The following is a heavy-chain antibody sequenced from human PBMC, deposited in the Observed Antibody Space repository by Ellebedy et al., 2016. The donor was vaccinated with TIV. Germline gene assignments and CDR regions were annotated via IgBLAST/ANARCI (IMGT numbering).Heavy chain of an antibody. CDR2: ISGYNGNT. Sequence: AASVKVSCKASGYTFTSYGISWARQAPGQGLEWMGWISGYNGNTLYAQKFQDRVTLTTDPSTRTAYMELRSLRSDDTAMYYCARDLSKSGYVDYWGQGTLVNVSS. CDR3: ARDLSKSGYVDY. J-gene: IGHJ4*02. D-gene: IGHD1-26*01. V-gene: IGHV1-18*01. CDR1: GYTFTSYG.